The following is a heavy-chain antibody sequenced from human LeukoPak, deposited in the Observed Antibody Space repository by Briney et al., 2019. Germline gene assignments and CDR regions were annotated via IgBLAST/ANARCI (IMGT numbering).Heavy chain of an antibody. CDR3: SKKGQSEDYGKPG. CDR1: GFTLGTYD. D-gene: IGHD4-17*01. Sequence: LPGGSLRLSCVASGFTLGTYDMYWVRQAPGKGLECVSSISRSGGSTYYADSVKGRFTISRDNSKNTLYLQMSSLRADDTAVYYCSKKGQSEDYGKPGWGQGTLVTVSS. CDR2: ISRSGGST. J-gene: IGHJ4*02. V-gene: IGHV3-23*01.